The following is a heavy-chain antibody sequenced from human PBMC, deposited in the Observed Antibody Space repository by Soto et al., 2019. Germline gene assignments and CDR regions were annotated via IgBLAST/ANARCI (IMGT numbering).Heavy chain of an antibody. Sequence: GGSLRLSCAASGFTFSSYGMHWVRQAPGKGLEWVAVIWYDGSNKYYADSVKGRFTISRDNSKNTLYLQMNSLRAEDTAVYYSVVVGVARDVFDIWGKGTMVTVSS. CDR3: VVVGVARDVFDI. V-gene: IGHV3-33*01. CDR2: IWYDGSNK. J-gene: IGHJ3*02. D-gene: IGHD2-15*01. CDR1: GFTFSSYG.